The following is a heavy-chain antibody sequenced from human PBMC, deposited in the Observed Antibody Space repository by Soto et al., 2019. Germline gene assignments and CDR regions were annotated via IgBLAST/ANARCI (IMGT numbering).Heavy chain of an antibody. CDR2: IIPIFGTA. D-gene: IGHD2-2*01. J-gene: IGHJ6*02. V-gene: IGHV1-69*01. CDR1: GGPFSSYA. CDR3: ARVVSRVVRSAICTDV. Sequence: SVEIASKAPGGPFSSYAITWVRQAPGQGLEWMGGIIPIFGTANYAQKFQGRVTITADESTSTAYMELSSLRSEDTAVYYFARVVSRVVRSAICTDVSGYRTTLTVS.